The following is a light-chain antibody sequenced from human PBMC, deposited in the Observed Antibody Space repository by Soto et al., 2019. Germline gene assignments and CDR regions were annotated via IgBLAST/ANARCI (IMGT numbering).Light chain of an antibody. CDR3: QQRFNWPRFT. CDR2: DAS. V-gene: IGKV3-11*01. J-gene: IGKJ2*01. CDR1: QSVSSY. Sequence: EIVLTQSPATLSLSPGERATLSCRASQSVSSYLAWYQQKPGQAPRLLIYDASNRATGIPARFSGGGSGTELTLTLRSREPGDFAVYYCQQRFNWPRFTFGQGTKLEIK.